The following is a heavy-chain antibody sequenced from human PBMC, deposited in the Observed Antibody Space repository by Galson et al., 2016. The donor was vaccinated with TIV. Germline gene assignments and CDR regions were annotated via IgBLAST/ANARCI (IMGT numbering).Heavy chain of an antibody. V-gene: IGHV3-30*02. CDR1: GFTFSSFG. D-gene: IGHD3-3*01. J-gene: IGHJ6*02. CDR3: AKGMAIFGVIPPWGGMDV. Sequence: SLRLSCAASGFTFSSFGMHWVRQAPGKGLEWVAFVRYDGSRKNYADSVKGRFTISRDNSKYTLYLQMNSLRAEDTAVYYCAKGMAIFGVIPPWGGMDVWGQGTTVTVSS. CDR2: VRYDGSRK.